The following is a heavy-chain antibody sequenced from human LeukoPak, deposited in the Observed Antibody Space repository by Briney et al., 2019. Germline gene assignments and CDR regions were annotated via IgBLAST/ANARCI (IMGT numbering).Heavy chain of an antibody. CDR1: GGSISSYY. CDR2: IYYSGGT. CDR3: ARDHIAAADYFDY. Sequence: PSETLSLTCTVSGGSISSYYWSWIRQPPGKGLEWIGYIYYSGGTNYNPSLKSRITISVDMSKNQFSLKLSSVTAADTAVYYCARDHIAAADYFDYWGQGTLVTVSS. J-gene: IGHJ4*02. V-gene: IGHV4-59*01. D-gene: IGHD6-13*01.